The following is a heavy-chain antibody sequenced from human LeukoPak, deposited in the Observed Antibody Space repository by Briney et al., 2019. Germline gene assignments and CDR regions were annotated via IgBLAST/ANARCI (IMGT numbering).Heavy chain of an antibody. CDR3: ARVGGHCTSTSCPPLDY. Sequence: GGSLRLSCAASGFTFSSYNMDWVRQAPGKGLEWVSFIDSSSRYIYQADSVKGRFTISRDNAKSSVFLQMNSLRAEDTAVYYCARVGGHCTSTSCPPLDYWGQGTLVTVSS. J-gene: IGHJ4*02. D-gene: IGHD2-2*01. V-gene: IGHV3-21*01. CDR2: IDSSSRYI. CDR1: GFTFSSYN.